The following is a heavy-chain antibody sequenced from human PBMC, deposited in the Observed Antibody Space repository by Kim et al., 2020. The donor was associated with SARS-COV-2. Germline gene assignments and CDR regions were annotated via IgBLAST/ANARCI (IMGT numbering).Heavy chain of an antibody. CDR1: GGSISSSSYY. CDR2: IYYSGNT. CDR3: ARHCQVISWYVGHSFDY. D-gene: IGHD6-13*01. Sequence: SETLSLTCTVSGGSISSSSYYWGWIRQPPGKGLEWIGSIYYSGNTYYNPSLRSRVTVSVDTSKNQFSLKLTSVTAADTAVYYCARHCQVISWYVGHSFDYWGQGTLVTVSS. J-gene: IGHJ4*02. V-gene: IGHV4-39*01.